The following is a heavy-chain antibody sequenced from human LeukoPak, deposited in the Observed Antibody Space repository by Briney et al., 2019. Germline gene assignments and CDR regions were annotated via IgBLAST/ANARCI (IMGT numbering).Heavy chain of an antibody. V-gene: IGHV3-7*03. CDR1: GFTFSTSW. Sequence: PGGSLRLSCAASGFTFSTSWMDWVRQAPGKGLEWVANIKEDGSVKNYVDSVKGRFTISRDNSKNTLYLQMNSLRAEDTAVYYCAKGHESFDYWGQGTLVTVSS. CDR3: AKGHESFDY. J-gene: IGHJ4*02. CDR2: IKEDGSVK.